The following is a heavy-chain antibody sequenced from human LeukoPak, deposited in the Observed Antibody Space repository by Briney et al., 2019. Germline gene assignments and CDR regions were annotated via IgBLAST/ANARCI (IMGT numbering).Heavy chain of an antibody. CDR2: INPNSGGT. Sequence: WASVKVSCKASGYTFTGYYMHWVRQAPGQGLEWMGWINPNSGGTNYAQKFQGRVTMTRDTSISTAYMELSRLRSDDTAVYYCARDRSGYYFRNWFDPWGQGTLVTVSS. J-gene: IGHJ5*02. CDR1: GYTFTGYY. V-gene: IGHV1-2*02. CDR3: ARDRSGYYFRNWFDP. D-gene: IGHD3-22*01.